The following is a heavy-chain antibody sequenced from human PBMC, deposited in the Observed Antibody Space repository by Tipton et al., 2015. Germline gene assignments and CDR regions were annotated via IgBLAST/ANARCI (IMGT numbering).Heavy chain of an antibody. CDR1: GGSISSRNFY. D-gene: IGHD3-22*01. Sequence: TLSLTCTVSGGSISSRNFYWGWIRQPPGKGLEWIGYIYYSGSTYYNPSLKSRVTISVDSSKDQFSLSLSSVTAADTAVYYCARGRRQGFYYDSSGRYPMCYFDYWGQGTLVTVSS. CDR3: ARGRRQGFYYDSSGRYPMCYFDY. V-gene: IGHV4-30-4*08. CDR2: IYYSGST. J-gene: IGHJ4*02.